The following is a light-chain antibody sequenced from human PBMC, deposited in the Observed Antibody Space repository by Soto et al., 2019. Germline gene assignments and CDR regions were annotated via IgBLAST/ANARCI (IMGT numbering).Light chain of an antibody. CDR3: QQYHNWPPALT. J-gene: IGKJ4*01. V-gene: IGKV3-15*01. CDR2: GAS. Sequence: EIVMTQSPATLSVSPGERATLSCRASQSVSSTLAWYQQKPGQAPRLLIYGASTRATGIPARFSGSGSGTEFTLTISSLQSEDFAVYYCQQYHNWPPALTFGGGTKVEIK. CDR1: QSVSST.